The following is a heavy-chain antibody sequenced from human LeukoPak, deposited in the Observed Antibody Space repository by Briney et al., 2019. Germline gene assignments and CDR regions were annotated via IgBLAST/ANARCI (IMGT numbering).Heavy chain of an antibody. CDR3: ARVDYDRSGEDANAEYSQH. D-gene: IGHD3-22*01. Sequence: GGSLRLSCAASGFTFSSYGMSWVRQAPGKGLEWVSYISSTAYTIFYADSVKGRFTISRDNAKNSLYLQMNSLRAEDTAIYYCARVDYDRSGEDANAEYSQHWGQGTLVTVSS. CDR2: ISSTAYTI. CDR1: GFTFSSYG. V-gene: IGHV3-48*04. J-gene: IGHJ1*01.